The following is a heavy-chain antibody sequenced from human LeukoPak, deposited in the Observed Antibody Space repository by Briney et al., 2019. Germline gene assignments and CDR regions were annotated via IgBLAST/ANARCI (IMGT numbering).Heavy chain of an antibody. CDR3: VKVSDGDYYFDY. D-gene: IGHD4-17*01. Sequence: PGRSLRVSCAAPGFAFRSYGMHWVRQAPGKGLEWGAVIWYDGSNKYYADSVKGRFTISRDNSKNTLYLQMNSLRAEDTAMYYCVKVSDGDYYFDYWGQGTLVTVSS. J-gene: IGHJ4*02. V-gene: IGHV3-33*06. CDR2: IWYDGSNK. CDR1: GFAFRSYG.